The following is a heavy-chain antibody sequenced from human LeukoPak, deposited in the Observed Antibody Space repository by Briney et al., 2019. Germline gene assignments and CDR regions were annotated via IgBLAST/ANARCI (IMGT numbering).Heavy chain of an antibody. CDR1: GFPLSTSGVG. CDR3: AHSMRVVTANDAFDI. Sequence: SGPTLVKPTQTLTLTCTFSGFPLSTSGVGVGWIRQPPGKALEWLALIYWDDDKRYSPSLKSRLTITKDTSKNQVVLTMTNMDPVDTATYYCAHSMRVVTANDAFDIWGQGTMVTVSS. J-gene: IGHJ3*02. CDR2: IYWDDDK. V-gene: IGHV2-5*02. D-gene: IGHD2-21*02.